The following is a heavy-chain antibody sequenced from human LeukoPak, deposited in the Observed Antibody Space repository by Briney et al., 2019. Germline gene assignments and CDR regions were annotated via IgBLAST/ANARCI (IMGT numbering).Heavy chain of an antibody. CDR2: MSPDSGYT. J-gene: IGHJ4*02. CDR3: ARELRGGVVSFDY. V-gene: IGHV1-8*01. Sequence: GASVKVSCKASGYTFTSYDITWVRQATGQGLEWMGWMSPDSGYTGYAQTFQGRVSLTRNTSVSTAFMELSSLRSEDTAVYYCARELRGGVVSFDYWGQGTLVTVSS. D-gene: IGHD3-10*01. CDR1: GYTFTSYD.